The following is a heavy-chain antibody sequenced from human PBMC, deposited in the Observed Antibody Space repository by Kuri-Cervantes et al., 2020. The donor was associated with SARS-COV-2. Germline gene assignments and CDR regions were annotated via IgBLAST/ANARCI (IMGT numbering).Heavy chain of an antibody. Sequence: GGSLRLSCAASGFTFSSYWMSWVRQAPGKGLEWVANIKQDGGEKYYVDSVEGRFTISRDDGKNSLYLQMNSLRAEDTAVYYCAYSTSLDYWGQGTLVTVSS. CDR3: AYSTSLDY. CDR1: GFTFSSYW. V-gene: IGHV3-7*01. D-gene: IGHD2-2*01. J-gene: IGHJ4*02. CDR2: IKQDGGEK.